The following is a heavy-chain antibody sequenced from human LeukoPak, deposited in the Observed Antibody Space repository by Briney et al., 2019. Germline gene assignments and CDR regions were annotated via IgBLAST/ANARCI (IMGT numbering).Heavy chain of an antibody. CDR2: ISYDGTNK. D-gene: IGHD4-17*01. CDR1: GFTFRSSA. V-gene: IGHV3-30-3*01. CDR3: VKDRSPYGDYPSFDY. J-gene: IGHJ4*02. Sequence: GGSLRLSCAGSGFTFRSSAMHWVRQAPGKGLAWVAVISYDGTNKNYADSVKGRFSISRDASKKTLYLQMSSLRPEDTAMYYCVKDRSPYGDYPSFDYWGQGTLVTVSS.